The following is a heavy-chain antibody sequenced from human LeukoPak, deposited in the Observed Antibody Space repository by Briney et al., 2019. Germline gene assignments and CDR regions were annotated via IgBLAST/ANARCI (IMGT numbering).Heavy chain of an antibody. CDR2: ISWNSGSI. CDR3: AREYVGIAAAGTYYYYYGMDV. Sequence: GGSLRLSCAASGFTFDDYAMHWVRHAPGKGLEWVSGISWNSGSIGYADSVKGRFTISRDNAKNSLYLQVNSLRAEDTALYYCAREYVGIAAAGTYYYYYGMDVWGQGTTVTVSS. V-gene: IGHV3-9*01. D-gene: IGHD6-13*01. CDR1: GFTFDDYA. J-gene: IGHJ6*02.